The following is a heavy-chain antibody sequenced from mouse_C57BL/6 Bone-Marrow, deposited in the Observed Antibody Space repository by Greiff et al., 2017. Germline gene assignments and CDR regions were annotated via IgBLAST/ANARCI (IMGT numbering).Heavy chain of an antibody. Sequence: VQLQQSGAELARPGASVKLSCKASGYTFTSYGISWVKQRTGQGLEWIGEIYPRSGNTYYNEKFKGKATLTADKSSSTAYMELRSLTSEDSAVYFCASGLSYFDYWGQGPTLTVSS. V-gene: IGHV1-81*01. CDR2: IYPRSGNT. CDR3: ASGLSYFDY. J-gene: IGHJ2*01. CDR1: GYTFTSYG.